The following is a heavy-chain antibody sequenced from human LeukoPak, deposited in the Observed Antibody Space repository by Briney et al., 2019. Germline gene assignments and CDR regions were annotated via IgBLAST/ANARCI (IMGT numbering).Heavy chain of an antibody. J-gene: IGHJ4*02. CDR1: GYSFRDYW. CDR3: ARGLGAPDY. CDR2: IRNDGNKK. V-gene: IGHV3-7*01. Sequence: PGGSLRLSCVASGYSFRDYWVSWVRQAPGKGLEWVANIRNDGNKKYYVDSVKGRFTISRDNAKNSLSLQMNSLRDEDTAVYYCARGLGAPDYWGQGTLVTVSS. D-gene: IGHD1-26*01.